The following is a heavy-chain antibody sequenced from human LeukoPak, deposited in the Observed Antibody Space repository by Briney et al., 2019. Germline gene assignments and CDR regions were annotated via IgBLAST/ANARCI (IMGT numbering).Heavy chain of an antibody. D-gene: IGHD6-19*01. CDR3: AGETIAVAESLDY. V-gene: IGHV1-46*01. CDR2: INPSGGST. J-gene: IGHJ4*02. Sequence: ASVKVSCKASGYTFTGYYMHWVRQAPGQGLEWMGIINPSGGSTSYAQKFQGRVTMTRDTSTSTVYMELSSLRSEDTAVYYCAGETIAVAESLDYWGQGTLVTVSS. CDR1: GYTFTGYY.